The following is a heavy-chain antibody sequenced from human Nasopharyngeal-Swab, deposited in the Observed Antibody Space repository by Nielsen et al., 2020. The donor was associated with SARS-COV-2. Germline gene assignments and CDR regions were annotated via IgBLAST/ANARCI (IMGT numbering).Heavy chain of an antibody. V-gene: IGHV3-21*06. D-gene: IGHD2-8*01. CDR2: ITTSSSYI. CDR1: GFTFSSHN. J-gene: IGHJ4*02. CDR3: ARDQNGY. Sequence: GESLKISCAASGFTFSSHNMNWVRQAPGKGLEWVSSITTSSSYIYYADSVKGRFTIFRDNAKNSLYLQMNSLRAEDTAVYYCARDQNGYWGQEILVTVSS.